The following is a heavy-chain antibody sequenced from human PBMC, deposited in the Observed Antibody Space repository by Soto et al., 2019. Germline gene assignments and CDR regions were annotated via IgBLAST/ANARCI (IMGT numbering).Heavy chain of an antibody. D-gene: IGHD1-26*01. CDR2: IYYSGST. Sequence: LSLTCTVSGGSISSSSYYWGWIRQPPGKGLEWIGSIYYSGSTYYNPSLKSRVTISVDTSKNQFSLKLSSVTAADTAVYYCARRIVGARYGMDVWGQGTTVTVSS. V-gene: IGHV4-39*01. J-gene: IGHJ6*02. CDR3: ARRIVGARYGMDV. CDR1: GGSISSSSYY.